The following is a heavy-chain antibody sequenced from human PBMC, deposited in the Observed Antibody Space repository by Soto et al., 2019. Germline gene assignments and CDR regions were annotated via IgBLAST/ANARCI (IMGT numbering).Heavy chain of an antibody. V-gene: IGHV1-8*01. CDR3: ARAAASLDP. J-gene: IGHJ5*02. CDR1: GYSFTSYD. CDR2: MNPKSGNT. Sequence: ASVKVSCKASGYSFTSYDFNWVRQATGQGLEWMGWMNPKSGNTGHAQKFQGRVTMTMDTSISTAYMELNSLRSEDTAVYYCARAAASLDPWGQGTLVTVSS. D-gene: IGHD6-25*01.